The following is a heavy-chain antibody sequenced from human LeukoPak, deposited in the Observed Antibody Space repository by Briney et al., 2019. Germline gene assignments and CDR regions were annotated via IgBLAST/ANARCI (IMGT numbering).Heavy chain of an antibody. CDR2: ISYDATNK. CDR3: ARTALGTHKVFDY. D-gene: IGHD7-27*01. V-gene: IGHV3-30*03. Sequence: GGSLRLSCAASGFTFSSYGMHWVRQAPGKGLEWVAVISYDATNKYYADSVKGRFTISRDNSKNTLYLQMNSLRAEDTAVYYCARTALGTHKVFDYWGQGTLVTVSS. CDR1: GFTFSSYG. J-gene: IGHJ4*02.